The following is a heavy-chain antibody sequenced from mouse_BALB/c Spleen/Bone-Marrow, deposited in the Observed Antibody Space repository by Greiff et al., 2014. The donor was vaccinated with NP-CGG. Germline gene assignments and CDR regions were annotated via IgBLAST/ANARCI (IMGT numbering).Heavy chain of an antibody. D-gene: IGHD1-1*01. CDR1: GYTFTSYW. CDR3: ARGSYYYGSISPWFAY. J-gene: IGHJ3*01. CDR2: IPPGSGTT. Sequence: DLVKPGASVKLSCKASGYTFTSYWINWIKQRPGQGLEWIGRIPPGSGTTYYNEMFKGKATLTVDTSSTTAYIQLSSLSSEDSAVYFCARGSYYYGSISPWFAYWGQGTLVTVSA. V-gene: IGHV1S41*01.